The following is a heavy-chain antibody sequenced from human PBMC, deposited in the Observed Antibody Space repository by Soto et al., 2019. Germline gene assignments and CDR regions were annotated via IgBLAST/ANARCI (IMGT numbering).Heavy chain of an antibody. J-gene: IGHJ4*02. CDR3: ARLQRSCSGGSCSYFDY. Sequence: LSLTCTTSGGSISRSTYFWAWIRQPPGKGLEWIGSIGHSGATYYSPSLKGRVTISMGTSKTQFSLSLRSVTAADTAVYSCARLQRSCSGGSCSYFDYWGQGALVTVSS. V-gene: IGHV4-39*01. D-gene: IGHD2-15*01. CDR2: IGHSGAT. CDR1: GGSISRSTYF.